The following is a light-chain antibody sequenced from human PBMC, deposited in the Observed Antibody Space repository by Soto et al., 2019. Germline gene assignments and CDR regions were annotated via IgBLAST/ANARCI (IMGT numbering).Light chain of an antibody. CDR2: GVT. V-gene: IGLV2-14*01. CDR1: SSDVGGYNY. CDR3: NSYTSSSTLV. Sequence: QSALTQPASVSGSPGQSITISCTGTSSDVGGYNYVSWYQQHPGKAPKLMIYGVTNRPSGVSSRFSGSRSGNTASLTISGLQAEDEAEYFCNSYTSSSTLVFGTGTKLTVL. J-gene: IGLJ1*01.